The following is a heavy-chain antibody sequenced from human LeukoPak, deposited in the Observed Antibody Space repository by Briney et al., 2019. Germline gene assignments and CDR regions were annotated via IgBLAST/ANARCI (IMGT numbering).Heavy chain of an antibody. J-gene: IGHJ1*01. CDR2: ISSTNSYI. V-gene: IGHV3-21*01. CDR1: GFTFSYYS. D-gene: IGHD4-17*01. Sequence: PGGSLRLSCAASGFTFSYYSLIWLRQAPGQGLEGVSSISSTNSYIYYAVSVTGRFTIARDNAKNSLYLQMNSLRAEDTAVYYCARDMTTVTTCYFQYRGQGTLVTVSS. CDR3: ARDMTTVTTCYFQY.